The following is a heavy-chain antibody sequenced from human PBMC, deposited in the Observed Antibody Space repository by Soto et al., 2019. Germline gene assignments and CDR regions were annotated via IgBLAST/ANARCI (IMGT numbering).Heavy chain of an antibody. Sequence: GGSLRLSYAASGFTFSSYWMHWVRQAPGKGLVWVSRTNSDGSSTSYADSVKGRFTISRDNAKNTLYLQMNSLRAEDTAVYYCARDLSITIFGVVGYDYYGMDVWGQGTTVTVSS. D-gene: IGHD3-3*01. CDR3: ARDLSITIFGVVGYDYYGMDV. CDR2: TNSDGSST. J-gene: IGHJ6*02. CDR1: GFTFSSYW. V-gene: IGHV3-74*01.